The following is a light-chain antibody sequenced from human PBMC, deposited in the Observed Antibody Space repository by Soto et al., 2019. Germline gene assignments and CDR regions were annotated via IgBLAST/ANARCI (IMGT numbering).Light chain of an antibody. CDR1: QRISSW. J-gene: IGKJ1*01. CDR3: QQYNSYSVT. Sequence: DILMTQSPSTLSASVGARATTTCRASQRISSWLAWYQQKPGKAPKLLIYDASSLKSGVPSRFSGSGSGTEFTLVISSLQPDDFATYYCQQYNSYSVTFGQGTKVDIK. CDR2: DAS. V-gene: IGKV1-5*01.